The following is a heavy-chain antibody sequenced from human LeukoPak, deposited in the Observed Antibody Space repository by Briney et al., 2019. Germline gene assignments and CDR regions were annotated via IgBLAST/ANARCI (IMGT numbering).Heavy chain of an antibody. CDR1: GYTFTGYY. D-gene: IGHD4-17*01. Sequence: ASVKVSCKASGYTFTGYYMHWVRQAPGQGLEWMGWINPNSGGTNYAQKFQGRVTMTRDTSISTAYMELSRLRSDDTAVYYCARSGDLLDYGDYGTFDYWGQGTLVTVSS. CDR3: ARSGDLLDYGDYGTFDY. J-gene: IGHJ4*02. CDR2: INPNSGGT. V-gene: IGHV1-2*02.